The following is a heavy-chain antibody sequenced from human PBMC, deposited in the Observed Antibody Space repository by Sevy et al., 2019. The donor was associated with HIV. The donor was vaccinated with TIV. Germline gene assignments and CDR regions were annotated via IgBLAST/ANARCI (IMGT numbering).Heavy chain of an antibody. V-gene: IGHV3-30*18. Sequence: GGSLRLSCAASGFIFRNYGLHWVRQAPGKGLEWVAVISNDGDDKDYADSVKGRFTISRDNSKDTLDLQMNSLRADDTAIYYCANSRGRYDGSSWIYYYYGLDVWGQGTTVTVSS. J-gene: IGHJ6*02. CDR1: GFIFRNYG. CDR2: ISNDGDDK. D-gene: IGHD3-22*01. CDR3: ANSRGRYDGSSWIYYYYGLDV.